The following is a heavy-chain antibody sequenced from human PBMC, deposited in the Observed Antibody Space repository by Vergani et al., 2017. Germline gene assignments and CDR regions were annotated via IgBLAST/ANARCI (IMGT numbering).Heavy chain of an antibody. CDR1: GHSSANYI. CDR2: VSTRNGNT. J-gene: IGHJ1*01. V-gene: IGHV1-18*01. D-gene: IGHD3-3*02. Sequence: QIELLQSGAEVKKPGASVRVSCSPSGHSSANYIISWIRLAPGQGLEWMGWVSTRNGNTQYAQQFKGRVTMTRDISTNTVFMQLWSLRSDDTAVYFCARCQISGFGVIDNFVLRGQGSRVTVAS. CDR3: ARCQISGFGVIDNFVL.